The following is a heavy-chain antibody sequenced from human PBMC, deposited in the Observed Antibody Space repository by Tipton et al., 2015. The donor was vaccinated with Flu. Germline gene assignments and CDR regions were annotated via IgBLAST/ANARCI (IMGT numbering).Heavy chain of an antibody. CDR2: INQDGSEK. Sequence: SLRLSCAASGFTFSTFWMHWVRQAPGKGLEWVANINQDGSEKYYVDSVKGRFTISRDNAKNSLYLQMNSLRAEDTAVYFCARQIGGGDCYWSQGTLVTVSS. CDR1: GFTFSTFW. J-gene: IGHJ4*02. CDR3: ARQIGGGDCY. D-gene: IGHD2-21*01. V-gene: IGHV3-7*03.